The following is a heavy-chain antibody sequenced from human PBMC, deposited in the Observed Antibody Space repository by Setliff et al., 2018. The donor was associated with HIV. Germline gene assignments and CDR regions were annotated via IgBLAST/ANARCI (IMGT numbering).Heavy chain of an antibody. J-gene: IGHJ3*02. V-gene: IGHV4-61*09. CDR3: ARASVGATGLYAFDI. CDR2: IYTSGST. D-gene: IGHD1-26*01. Sequence: PSETLSLTCTVSGGSINSGSYYWSWIRQPAGKGLEWIGHIYTSGSTNYNPSLKSRVTISVDTSKTQFSLRLNSLTATDTALYYCARASVGATGLYAFDIWGQGTVVTV. CDR1: GGSINSGSYY.